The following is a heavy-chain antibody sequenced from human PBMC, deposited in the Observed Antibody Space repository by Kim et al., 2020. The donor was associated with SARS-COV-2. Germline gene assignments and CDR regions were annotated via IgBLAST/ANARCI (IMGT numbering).Heavy chain of an antibody. CDR3: AKDRGEATMIVVVIPNDAFEI. CDR2: ISGSGGST. CDR1: GFTFSSYA. D-gene: IGHD3-22*01. Sequence: GGSLRLSCAASGFTFSSYAMSWVRQAPGKGLEWVSAISGSGGSTYYADSVKGRFTISRDNSKNTLYLQMNSLRAEDTAVYYCAKDRGEATMIVVVIPNDAFEIWGQGTMVTVSS. J-gene: IGHJ3*02. V-gene: IGHV3-23*01.